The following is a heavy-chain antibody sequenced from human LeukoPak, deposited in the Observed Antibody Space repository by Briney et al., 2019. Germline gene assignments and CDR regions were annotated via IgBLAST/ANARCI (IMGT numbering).Heavy chain of an antibody. CDR3: ARDRAAAGNHLFDY. CDR2: IYHSGST. V-gene: IGHV4-4*02. CDR1: GGSISSSNW. Sequence: PSGTLSLTCAVSGGSISSSNWWSWVRQPTGKGLEWIGEIYHSGSTNYNPSLKSRVTISVDTSKNQFSLKLSSVTAADTAVYYCARDRAAAGNHLFDYWGQGTLVTVSS. J-gene: IGHJ4*02. D-gene: IGHD6-13*01.